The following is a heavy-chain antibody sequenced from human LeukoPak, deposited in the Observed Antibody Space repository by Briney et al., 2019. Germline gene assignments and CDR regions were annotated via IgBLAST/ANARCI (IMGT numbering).Heavy chain of an antibody. D-gene: IGHD1-26*01. CDR2: IYSGGTT. CDR3: ARDLVVSRSVGASEKIDH. J-gene: IGHJ4*02. V-gene: IGHV3-66*01. Sequence: PGGSLRLSCAASGFTVSNNYMNWVRQAPGKGLEWVSLIYSGGTTYYADSVKGRFTISRDGSKNTLYLQMNSLRVEDTAVYYCARDLVVSRSVGASEKIDHWGQGTLVTVSS. CDR1: GFTVSNNY.